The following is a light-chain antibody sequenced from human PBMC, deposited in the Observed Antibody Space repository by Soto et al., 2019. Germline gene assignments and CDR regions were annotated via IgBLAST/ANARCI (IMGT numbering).Light chain of an antibody. Sequence: EIVMTQSPATLSVSPGERATLSCRASQSVNNYLAWFQQKPGQAPRLLIYGASTRATGIPARFSGSGSGTEFTLTISSLQSEDFAVYYCQKYNNWWTLGQGTKVDIK. CDR1: QSVNNY. CDR3: QKYNNWWT. J-gene: IGKJ1*01. CDR2: GAS. V-gene: IGKV3-15*01.